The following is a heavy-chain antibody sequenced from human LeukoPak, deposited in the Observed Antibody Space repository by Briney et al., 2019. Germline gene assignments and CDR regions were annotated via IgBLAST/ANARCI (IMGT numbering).Heavy chain of an antibody. D-gene: IGHD5-24*01. Sequence: GGSLRLSCAASGFTVSSKYMSWVRQAPGKGLEWVSVIYSGGSTYYADSVKGRFTISRDNSKNTVYLQMNSLRVEDTAVYYCARESSGWLQLFDYWGQGTLVTVSS. V-gene: IGHV3-66*01. J-gene: IGHJ4*02. CDR1: GFTVSSKY. CDR3: ARESSGWLQLFDY. CDR2: IYSGGST.